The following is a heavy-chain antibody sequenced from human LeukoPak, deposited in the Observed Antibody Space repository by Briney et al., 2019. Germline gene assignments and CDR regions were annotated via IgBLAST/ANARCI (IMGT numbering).Heavy chain of an antibody. J-gene: IGHJ4*02. D-gene: IGHD2-21*01. CDR2: ISGSGGST. CDR3: AKPFSTVVNEYYFDY. V-gene: IGHV3-23*01. Sequence: GGSLRLSCAASGFTFSSYAMSWVRQAPGKGLEWVSAISGSGGSTYYADSVKGRFTISRDNSKNTLYLQMNSLRAEDTAVYHCAKPFSTVVNEYYFDYWGQGTLVTVSS. CDR1: GFTFSSYA.